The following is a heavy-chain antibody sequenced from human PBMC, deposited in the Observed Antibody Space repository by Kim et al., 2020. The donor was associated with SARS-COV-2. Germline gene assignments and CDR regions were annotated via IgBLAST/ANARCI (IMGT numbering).Heavy chain of an antibody. CDR3: AREYFFGLDV. CDR1: GFTFSDYY. Sequence: GGSLRLSCAASGFTFSDYYMSWIRQAPGKGLEWVSYITSDSSNTNYADSVRGRFTISRDNAKNSLYLQMNSLRAEDTAVYYCAREYFFGLDVWGQGTTVT. J-gene: IGHJ6*02. CDR2: ITSDSSNT. V-gene: IGHV3-11*05.